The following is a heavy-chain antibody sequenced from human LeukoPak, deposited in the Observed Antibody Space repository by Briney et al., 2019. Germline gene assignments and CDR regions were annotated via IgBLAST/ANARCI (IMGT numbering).Heavy chain of an antibody. CDR1: GFTFSSYG. Sequence: GGSLRLSCAASGFTFSSYGLHWVRQAPGKGLEWVAVISYDGSNKYYADSVKGRFTISRDNSKNTLYLQMNSLRAEDTAVYYCAKDAEYENYYDSSGYYLYYFDYWGQGTLVTVSS. CDR3: AKDAEYENYYDSSGYYLYYFDY. D-gene: IGHD3-22*01. V-gene: IGHV3-30*18. CDR2: ISYDGSNK. J-gene: IGHJ4*02.